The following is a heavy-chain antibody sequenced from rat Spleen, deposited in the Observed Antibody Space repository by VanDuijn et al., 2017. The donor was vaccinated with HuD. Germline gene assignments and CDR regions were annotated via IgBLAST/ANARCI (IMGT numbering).Heavy chain of an antibody. D-gene: IGHD1-12*02. Sequence: EVQLVESGGGLVQPGRSLKLSCAASGFTVSDYNMAWVRQAPKKGLEWVATFSYDGRSTYYRDSVKGRFTISRDDAKNTLYLQMDSLRSEDTATYYCARAYYDGTYYWGQGVMVTVSS. V-gene: IGHV5-7*01. J-gene: IGHJ2*01. CDR1: GFTVSDYN. CDR3: ARAYYDGTYY. CDR2: FSYDGRST.